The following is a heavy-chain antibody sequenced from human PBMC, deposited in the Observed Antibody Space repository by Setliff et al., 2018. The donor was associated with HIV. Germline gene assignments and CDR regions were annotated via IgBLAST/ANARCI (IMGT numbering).Heavy chain of an antibody. D-gene: IGHD4-17*01. CDR3: ARPIPYGLDWYFDL. CDR2: MHSSGST. J-gene: IGHJ2*01. CDR1: GGSISRHY. Sequence: SETLSLTCTVSGGSISRHYWSWIRQSPGKGLEFIGYMHSSGSTNYNPSLETRVTLSVDTSKSQFSLKLTSVTASDTAMYYCARPIPYGLDWYFDLWGRGTLVTV. V-gene: IGHV4-4*09.